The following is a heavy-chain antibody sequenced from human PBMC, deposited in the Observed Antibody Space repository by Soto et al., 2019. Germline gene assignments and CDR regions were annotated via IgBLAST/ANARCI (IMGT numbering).Heavy chain of an antibody. Sequence: QVQLVQSGAEVKKPGASVKVSCKASGYTFTSYGISWVRQAPGQGLEWMGWISAHNRNTNYAQELQGRGTMTTDTSPRTTYMELRSLRSDGQAVYFCARVAPPGDFWGQGNLVTGSS. V-gene: IGHV1-18*01. CDR3: ARVAPPGDF. J-gene: IGHJ4*02. CDR1: GYTFTSYG. CDR2: ISAHNRNT.